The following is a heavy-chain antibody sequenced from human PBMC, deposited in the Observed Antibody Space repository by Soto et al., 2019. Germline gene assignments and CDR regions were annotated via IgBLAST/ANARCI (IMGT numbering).Heavy chain of an antibody. J-gene: IGHJ4*02. V-gene: IGHV3-48*03. CDR1: GFTFSRFE. CDR2: ISSSGSTA. D-gene: IGHD3-9*01. Sequence: GGSLSLSCAASGFTFSRFELHWVRQAPGKGLEWISYISSSGSTAYYASSVEGRFTISRDNANNSVYLQMDSLRAEDTALYYCTRAAWFPYWSFYWGQGALVTVSS. CDR3: TRAAWFPYWSFY.